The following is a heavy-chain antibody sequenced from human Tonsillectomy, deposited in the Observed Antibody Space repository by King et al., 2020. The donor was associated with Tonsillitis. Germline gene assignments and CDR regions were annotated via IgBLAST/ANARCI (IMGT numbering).Heavy chain of an antibody. CDR2: ISSSGSTI. D-gene: IGHD4-23*01. Sequence: VQLVESGGGLVQPGGSLRLSCAASGFTFSSYEMNWVRQAPGKGLEWVSYISSSGSTIYYADSVKGRFTISRDNAKNSLYLQMNSLRAEDTAVYYCARSLYGGNSAFGYWGKGTLVTVSS. V-gene: IGHV3-48*03. J-gene: IGHJ4*02. CDR1: GFTFSSYE. CDR3: ARSLYGGNSAFGY.